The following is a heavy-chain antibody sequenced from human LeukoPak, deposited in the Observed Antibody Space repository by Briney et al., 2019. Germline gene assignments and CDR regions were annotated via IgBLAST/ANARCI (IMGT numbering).Heavy chain of an antibody. J-gene: IGHJ4*02. CDR2: INPNSGGT. CDR3: ATGEGVNWNYRLVPHDDY. Sequence: ASVKVSCKASGYTFTGYYMHWVRQAPGQGLEWMGWINPNSGGTNYAQKFQGWVTMTGDTSISTAYMELSRLRSDDTAVYYCATGEGVNWNYRLVPHDDYWGQGTLVTVSS. V-gene: IGHV1-2*04. D-gene: IGHD1-7*01. CDR1: GYTFTGYY.